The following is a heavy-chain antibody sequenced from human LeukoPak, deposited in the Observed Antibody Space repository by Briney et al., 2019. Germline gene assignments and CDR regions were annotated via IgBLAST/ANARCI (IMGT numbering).Heavy chain of an antibody. D-gene: IGHD3-16*02. J-gene: IGHJ4*02. Sequence: GGSLRLSCAASGFTLSSYWMSWVRQAPGKGLEWVANIKQDGSEKYYVDSVKGRFTISRDNAKNSLYLQMNSLRAEDTAVYYCARDGGYDYVWGSYRYGGYFDYWGQGTLVTVSS. V-gene: IGHV3-7*03. CDR2: IKQDGSEK. CDR3: ARDGGYDYVWGSYRYGGYFDY. CDR1: GFTLSSYW.